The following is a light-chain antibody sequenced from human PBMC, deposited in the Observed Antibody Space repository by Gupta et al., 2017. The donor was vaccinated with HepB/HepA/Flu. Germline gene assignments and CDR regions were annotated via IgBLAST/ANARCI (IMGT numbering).Light chain of an antibody. J-gene: IGKJ4*01. CDR2: TAS. Sequence: DIQMTQSPSSLSASVGDRVTITCRASQSISTYVNWYQQKPGKAPKLLIYTASTLQSGVPSRFSGSGSGTDFTLTISSLQPEDFATYYCQQSYSTPLTFGGGTTVEIK. CDR3: QQSYSTPLT. V-gene: IGKV1-39*01. CDR1: QSISTY.